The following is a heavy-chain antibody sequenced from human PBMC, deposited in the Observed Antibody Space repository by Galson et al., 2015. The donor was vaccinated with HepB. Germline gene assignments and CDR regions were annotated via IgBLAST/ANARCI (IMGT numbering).Heavy chain of an antibody. V-gene: IGHV5-51*01. Sequence: QSGAEVKKPGESLKISCKGSGYSFTNYWIGWVRQMPGKGLEWMGIIYPGDSDTRYSPSFQGQVTISADKSISTAYLQWSSLKASDTAMYYCARHEDYDSSGDAFDIWGQGTMVTVSS. CDR2: IYPGDSDT. D-gene: IGHD3-22*01. J-gene: IGHJ3*02. CDR3: ARHEDYDSSGDAFDI. CDR1: GYSFTNYW.